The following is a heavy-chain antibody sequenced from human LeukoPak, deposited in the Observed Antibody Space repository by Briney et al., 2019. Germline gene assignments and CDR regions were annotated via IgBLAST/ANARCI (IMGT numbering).Heavy chain of an antibody. D-gene: IGHD4-17*01. V-gene: IGHV3-23*01. J-gene: IGHJ4*02. CDR1: GDSISNRNC. CDR3: AKDSDAVTTCLDS. Sequence: LSLTCAVSGDSISNRNCWTWVRQAPGKGLEWVSSISGSGGSTHYADSMKGRFTISRDNSKITLYLQMNSLRVEDTAVYYCAKDSDAVTTCLDSWGQGTLVAVSS. CDR2: ISGSGGST.